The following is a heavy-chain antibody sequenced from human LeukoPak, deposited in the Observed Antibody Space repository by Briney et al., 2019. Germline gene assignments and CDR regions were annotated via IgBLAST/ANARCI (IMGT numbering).Heavy chain of an antibody. D-gene: IGHD1-14*01. V-gene: IGHV1-8*01. CDR2: VHPDNGNT. J-gene: IGHJ5*02. CDR3: ATGPRNDP. Sequence: EASVKVSCKTSGYPFTKWEINWVRQAAGQGLEWLGWVHPDNGNTYYAQRFRGRVTMSRDTSTTTAYMELSGPRSNDTAVYFCATGPRNDPWGQGTLVTVSS. CDR1: GYPFTKWE.